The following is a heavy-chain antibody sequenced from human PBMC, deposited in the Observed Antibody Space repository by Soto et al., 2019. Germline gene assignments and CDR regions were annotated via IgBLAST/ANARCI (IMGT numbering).Heavy chain of an antibody. CDR1: GFTFSNFV. D-gene: IGHD6-13*01. CDR3: ARERAIAATGIFYY. Sequence: QVQLVESGGGVVQPGGSLRLSCAAYGFTFSNFVMHWVRQAPGKGLEWVAATSYDGKNKDHADSVKGRFTISRDNSKNTLYLQMNSLRHEDTAVYFCARERAIAATGIFYYWGQGTLVTVSS. CDR2: TSYDGKNK. J-gene: IGHJ4*02. V-gene: IGHV3-30*04.